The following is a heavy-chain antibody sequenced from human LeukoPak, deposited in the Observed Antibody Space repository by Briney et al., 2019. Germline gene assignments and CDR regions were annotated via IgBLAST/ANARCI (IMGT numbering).Heavy chain of an antibody. J-gene: IGHJ3*02. CDR2: INSDGSST. CDR3: AKDPYDSSGYYFPEAFDI. CDR1: GFTFSNYW. Sequence: GGSLRLSCAASGFTFSNYWMHWFRQAPGKGLVWVSRINSDGSSTSYADSVKGRFTISRVNAKNTLYLQMNSLRAEDTAVYYCAKDPYDSSGYYFPEAFDIWGQGTMVTVSS. D-gene: IGHD3-22*01. V-gene: IGHV3-74*01.